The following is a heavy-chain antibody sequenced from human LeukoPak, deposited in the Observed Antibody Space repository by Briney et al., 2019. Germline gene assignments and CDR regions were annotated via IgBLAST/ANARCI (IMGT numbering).Heavy chain of an antibody. J-gene: IGHJ4*02. CDR3: ARDNRNFDY. CDR1: GDSISRSHYY. CDR2: ISYSGST. Sequence: SETLSLTCTVSGDSISRSHYYWGWIRQPPGKGLEWIGSISYSGSTYYNPSLKSRVTISVDTSKNQFSLKLSSVTAADTAVYYCARDNRNFDYWGQGTLVTVSS. V-gene: IGHV4-39*07. D-gene: IGHD1-14*01.